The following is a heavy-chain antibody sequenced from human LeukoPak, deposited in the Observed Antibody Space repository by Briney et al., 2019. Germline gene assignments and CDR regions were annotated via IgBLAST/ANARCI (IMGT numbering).Heavy chain of an antibody. CDR2: FSITGST. V-gene: IGHV4-61*02. J-gene: IGHJ5*02. CDR1: GDSISSGSYY. Sequence: PSQTLSLTCTVSGDSISSGSYYWIWMRQPAGRGLEWIGRFSITGSTDYNPSLKSRVTISVDTSKNQFSLRLTSVTAADTAVYYCVRGFDPWGHGTLVTVSS. CDR3: VRGFDP.